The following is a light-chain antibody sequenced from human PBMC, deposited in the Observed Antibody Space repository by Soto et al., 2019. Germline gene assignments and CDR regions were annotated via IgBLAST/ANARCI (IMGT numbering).Light chain of an antibody. CDR2: DAS. Sequence: IVVTQSPGALSLYPGERATLSCRASQSVSSTYLGWYQQKPGQAPRLLIYDASNRATGIPARFSGSGSGTDFTLTISSLEPEDFAVYYCQQRSNWPRITFGHGTRLEI. J-gene: IGKJ5*01. CDR3: QQRSNWPRIT. CDR1: QSVSSTY. V-gene: IGKV3-11*01.